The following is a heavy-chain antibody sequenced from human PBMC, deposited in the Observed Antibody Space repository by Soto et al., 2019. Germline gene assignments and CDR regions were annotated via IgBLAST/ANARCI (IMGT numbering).Heavy chain of an antibody. J-gene: IGHJ4*02. D-gene: IGHD3-3*01. CDR3: ARDFGDGYNHYFDY. Sequence: SETLSLTCTVSGGSISSYYWSWIRQPPGKGLEWIGYIYYSGSTNYNPSLKSRVTISVDTSKNQFSLKLSSVTAADTAVYYCARDFGDGYNHYFDYWGQGTLVTVSS. CDR1: GGSISSYY. V-gene: IGHV4-59*01. CDR2: IYYSGST.